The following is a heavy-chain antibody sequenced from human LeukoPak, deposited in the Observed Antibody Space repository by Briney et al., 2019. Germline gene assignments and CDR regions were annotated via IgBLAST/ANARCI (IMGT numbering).Heavy chain of an antibody. D-gene: IGHD1-26*01. CDR1: GFTFTTYW. CDR2: INGDGSNS. V-gene: IGHV3-74*01. CDR3: ARYLNSGPEDY. J-gene: IGHJ4*02. Sequence: GGPLRLSCVASGFTFTTYWMHWVRQAPGKGLVWVSRINGDGSNSNYADSVKGRFTISRDNAKNSLCLQMNSLRADDTAVYYCARYLNSGPEDYWGQGTLVTVSS.